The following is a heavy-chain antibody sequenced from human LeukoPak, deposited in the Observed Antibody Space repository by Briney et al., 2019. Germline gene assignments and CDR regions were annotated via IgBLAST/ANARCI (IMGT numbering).Heavy chain of an antibody. CDR2: INTNTGNP. CDR3: ARDVFGAGGEFQQTESTPFDY. Sequence: ASVKVSCKASGYTFTSYAMNWVRQAPGQGLEWMGWINTNTGNPTYAQGFTGRFVFSLDTSVSTAYLQISSLKAEDTAVYYCARDVFGAGGEFQQTESTPFDYWGQGTLVTVSS. CDR1: GYTFTSYA. J-gene: IGHJ4*02. D-gene: IGHD3-10*01. V-gene: IGHV7-4-1*02.